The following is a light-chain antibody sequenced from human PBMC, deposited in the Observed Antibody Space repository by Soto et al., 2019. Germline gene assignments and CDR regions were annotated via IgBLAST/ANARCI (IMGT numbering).Light chain of an antibody. Sequence: SYELTQPPSVSASPGQTARITCSGDALPSQYAYWYQQKPGQAPVLVVYKDTERPSGIPERFSGFSSGTTVTLTISGVQAEDEADYYCQSADSSGNYVFGTGTKVTVL. CDR1: ALPSQY. CDR3: QSADSSGNYV. J-gene: IGLJ1*01. CDR2: KDT. V-gene: IGLV3-25*03.